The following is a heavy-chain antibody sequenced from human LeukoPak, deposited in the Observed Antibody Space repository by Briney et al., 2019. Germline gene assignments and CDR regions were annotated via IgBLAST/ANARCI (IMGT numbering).Heavy chain of an antibody. Sequence: GGSLRLSCAASGFTFSSYAMSWVRQAPGKGLEWVSIVCGSGGSTNYADSVKGRFTISRDNSKNTLYLQMNTLRAEDTAVYYCAKGHLYSTSSTSFDYWGQGTLVTVSS. J-gene: IGHJ4*02. V-gene: IGHV3-23*01. D-gene: IGHD6-6*01. CDR2: VCGSGGST. CDR3: AKGHLYSTSSTSFDY. CDR1: GFTFSSYA.